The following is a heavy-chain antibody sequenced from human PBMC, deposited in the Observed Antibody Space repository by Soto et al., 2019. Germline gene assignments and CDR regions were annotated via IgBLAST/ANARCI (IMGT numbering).Heavy chain of an antibody. CDR3: ARDNWNDGWFDP. CDR1: GGSISSYY. J-gene: IGHJ5*02. Sequence: SETLSLTCTVSGGSISSYYWSWIRQPPGKGLEWIGYIYYSGSTNYNPSLKSRVTISVDTSKNQFSLKLSSVTAADTAVYYCARDNWNDGWFDPWGQGTLVTVSS. V-gene: IGHV4-59*01. CDR2: IYYSGST. D-gene: IGHD1-20*01.